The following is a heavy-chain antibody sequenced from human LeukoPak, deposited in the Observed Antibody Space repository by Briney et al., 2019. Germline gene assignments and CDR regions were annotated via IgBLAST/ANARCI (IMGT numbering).Heavy chain of an antibody. V-gene: IGHV3-30*02. CDR3: AKDRDGSSSSVLDY. CDR2: IRYDGSNK. J-gene: IGHJ4*02. Sequence: GGPLRLSCAASGFTFSSYGMHWVRQAPGKGLEWVAFIRYDGSNKYYADSVKGRFTISRDNSKNTLYLQMNSLRAEDTAVYYCAKDRDGSSSSVLDYWGQGTLVTVSS. CDR1: GFTFSSYG. D-gene: IGHD6-6*01.